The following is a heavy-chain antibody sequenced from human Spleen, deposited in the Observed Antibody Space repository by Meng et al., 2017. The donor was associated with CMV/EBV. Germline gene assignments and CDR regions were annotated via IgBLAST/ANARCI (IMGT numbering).Heavy chain of an antibody. D-gene: IGHD3-22*01. Sequence: GESLKISCAASGFTFSSYPMHWVRQAPGKGLEWVAVISYDGSKQYCADSVKGRFTISRDNSKNTVYLQMNSLRVEDTAVYYCARDLGSGYSQYYYYGMDVWGQGTTVTVSS. CDR3: ARDLGSGYSQYYYYGMDV. J-gene: IGHJ6*02. CDR1: GFTFSSYP. V-gene: IGHV3-30-3*01. CDR2: ISYDGSKQ.